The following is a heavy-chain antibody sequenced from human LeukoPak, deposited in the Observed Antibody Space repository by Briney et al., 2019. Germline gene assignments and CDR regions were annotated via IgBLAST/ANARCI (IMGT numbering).Heavy chain of an antibody. Sequence: PSETLSLTCTVSGDSISSSTYSTTYYWGWIRQPPGKGLEWIGSITYSGTTHYNASLKSRVTISVDTSKNQFSLKLSSVTAADTAVYYCARGTYYYGSGSYYSFFDYWGQGTLVTVSS. V-gene: IGHV4-39*07. CDR3: ARGTYYYGSGSYYSFFDY. CDR1: GDSISSSTYSTTYY. D-gene: IGHD3-10*01. J-gene: IGHJ4*02. CDR2: ITYSGTT.